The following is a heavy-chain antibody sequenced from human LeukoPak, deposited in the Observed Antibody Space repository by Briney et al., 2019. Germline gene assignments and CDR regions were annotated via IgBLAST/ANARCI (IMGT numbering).Heavy chain of an antibody. J-gene: IGHJ5*02. Sequence: PGRSLRLSCTASGFTFSSYWMSWVRQAPGKGLEWVANIKQDGSEKYYVDSVKGRFTISRDNAKNSLYLQMNSLRAEDTAVYYCAREGGGIYYGSTYYGSWFDPWGQGTLVTVSS. CDR2: IKQDGSEK. CDR1: GFTFSSYW. CDR3: AREGGGIYYGSTYYGSWFDP. V-gene: IGHV3-7*01. D-gene: IGHD3-10*01.